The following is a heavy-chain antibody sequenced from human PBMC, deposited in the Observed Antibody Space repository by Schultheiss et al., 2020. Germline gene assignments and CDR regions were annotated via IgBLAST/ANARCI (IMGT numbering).Heavy chain of an antibody. V-gene: IGHV4-61*02. CDR2: IYTSGST. Sequence: SETLSLTCTVSGGSISSSSYYWGWIRQPAGKGLEWIGRIYTSGSTNYNPSLKSRVTISVDTSKNQFSLKLSSVTAADTAVYYCARDPSSGWYDAFDIWGQGTMVTVSS. CDR3: ARDPSSGWYDAFDI. J-gene: IGHJ3*02. D-gene: IGHD6-19*01. CDR1: GGSISSSSYY.